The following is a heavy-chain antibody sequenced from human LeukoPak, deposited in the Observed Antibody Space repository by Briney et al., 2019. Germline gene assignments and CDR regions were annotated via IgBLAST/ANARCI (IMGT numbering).Heavy chain of an antibody. CDR2: ISGDGGST. J-gene: IGHJ4*02. CDR3: AKDYVVVPAANSIAAAGTNVLDY. V-gene: IGHV3-43*02. CDR1: GFTFDDYA. D-gene: IGHD2-2*01. Sequence: PGGSLRLSCAASGFTFDDYAMHWVRQAPGEGLEWVSLISGDGGSTYYADSVKGRFTISRDNSKNSLYLQMNSLRTEDTALYYCAKDYVVVPAANSIAAAGTNVLDYWGQGTLVTVSS.